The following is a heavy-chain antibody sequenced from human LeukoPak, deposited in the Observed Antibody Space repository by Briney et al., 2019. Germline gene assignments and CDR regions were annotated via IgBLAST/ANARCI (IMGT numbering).Heavy chain of an antibody. CDR1: GFTVTSNY. D-gene: IGHD6-13*01. V-gene: IGHV3-66*01. CDR3: ARVSSSWYAYFDY. CDR2: MYSGGSA. Sequence: PGGSLRLSCAASGFTVTSNYMSWVRQALGKGLEWVSVMYSGGSAYYTDSVKGRFTISRDNSKNTLYLQMNSLRVEDTAVYYCARVSSSWYAYFDYWGQGTLVTVSS. J-gene: IGHJ4*02.